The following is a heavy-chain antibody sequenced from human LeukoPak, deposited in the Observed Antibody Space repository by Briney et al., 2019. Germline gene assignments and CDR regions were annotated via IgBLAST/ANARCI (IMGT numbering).Heavy chain of an antibody. D-gene: IGHD5-24*01. CDR2: IYYSGST. J-gene: IGHJ4*02. CDR3: ARGNRDGLTKYYFDY. V-gene: IGHV4-39*07. CDR1: GFTFSSYA. Sequence: PGGSLRLSCAASGFTFSSYAMSWVRQPPGKGLEWIGSIYYSGSTYYNPSLKSRVTISVDTSKNQFSLKLSSVTAADTAVYYCARGNRDGLTKYYFDYWGQGTLVTVSS.